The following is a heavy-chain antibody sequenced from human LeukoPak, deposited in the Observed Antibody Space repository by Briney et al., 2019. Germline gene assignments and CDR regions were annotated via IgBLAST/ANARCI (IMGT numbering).Heavy chain of an antibody. D-gene: IGHD5-12*01. CDR3: ARSIVATIYYYYYYYMDV. CDR1: GYTFTGYY. J-gene: IGHJ6*03. V-gene: IGHV1-2*02. CDR2: INPNSGGT. Sequence: ASLKVSCKASGYTFTGYYMHWVRQAPGQGLEWMGWINPNSGGTNYAQKFQGRVTMTRDTSISTAYMELSRLRSDDTAVYYCARSIVATIYYYYYYYMDVWGKGTTVTVSS.